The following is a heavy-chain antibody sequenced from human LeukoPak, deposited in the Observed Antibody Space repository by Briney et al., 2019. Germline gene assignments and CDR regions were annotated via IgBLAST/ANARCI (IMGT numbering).Heavy chain of an antibody. CDR1: GFTFSSYW. J-gene: IGHJ3*02. Sequence: GGSLRLSCVASGFTFSSYWLSWVRQAPGKGLEWVANIKQDGSDKYYVDSVKGRFTISRDNAKNSLYLQMNSLRAEDTAVYYCARDPVVVVPAATDVFDIGGKGTMVTV. CDR2: IKQDGSDK. V-gene: IGHV3-7*01. D-gene: IGHD2-2*01. CDR3: ARDPVVVVPAATDVFDI.